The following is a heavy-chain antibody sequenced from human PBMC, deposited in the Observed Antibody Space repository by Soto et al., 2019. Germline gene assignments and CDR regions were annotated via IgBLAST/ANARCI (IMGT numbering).Heavy chain of an antibody. CDR1: VFTFSDYY. D-gene: IGHD3-9*01. CDR3: ARDRGDYDILTGRNWFAR. J-gene: IGHJ5*02. CDR2: ISSSSIYT. Sequence: GPLRLSGTASVFTFSDYYMSWIRQGPGKGLEWVSYISSSSIYTNYADSVKGRFTISRDNAKNSLYLQMNSLRAEDTAVYYCARDRGDYDILTGRNWFARWGQGTLVTVSS. V-gene: IGHV3-11*06.